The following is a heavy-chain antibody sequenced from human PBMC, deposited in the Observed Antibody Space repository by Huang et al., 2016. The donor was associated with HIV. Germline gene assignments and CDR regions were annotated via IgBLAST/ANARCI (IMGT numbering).Heavy chain of an antibody. CDR1: GVSFRGYY. Sequence: QVQLQQWGAGLLKPSETLSLTCAVYGVSFRGYYWSWVLQPPAKGLEGSGDINDGGSTNDNPSREGRVTVSVDPAKHQFSLRLSSVTAADTAVYYCARDGPERSSGNYGASDYWGQGTLVTVSS. V-gene: IGHV4-34*01. D-gene: IGHD1-26*01. J-gene: IGHJ4*02. CDR3: ARDGPERSSGNYGASDY. CDR2: INDGGST.